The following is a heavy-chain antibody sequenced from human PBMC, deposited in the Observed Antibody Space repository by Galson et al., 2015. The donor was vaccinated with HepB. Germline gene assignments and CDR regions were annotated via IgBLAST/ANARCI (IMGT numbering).Heavy chain of an antibody. V-gene: IGHV3-30-3*01. J-gene: IGHJ4*02. CDR2: ISYDGSNK. CDR3: ARGGYDSSGYLTDY. D-gene: IGHD3-22*01. Sequence: SLRLSCAASGFTFSSYAMHWVRQAPGKGLEWVAIISYDGSNKYYADSVKGRFTISRDNSKNTLYLQMNSLRAEDTAVYYCARGGYDSSGYLTDYWGQGTLVTVSS. CDR1: GFTFSSYA.